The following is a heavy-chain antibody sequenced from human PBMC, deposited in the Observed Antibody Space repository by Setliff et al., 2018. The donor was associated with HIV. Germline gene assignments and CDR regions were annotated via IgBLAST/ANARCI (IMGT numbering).Heavy chain of an antibody. CDR1: GFTFSDYY. V-gene: IGHV3-11*04. D-gene: IGHD3-22*01. CDR3: ARDLGYYDTRRIDY. CDR2: ISSSSSTI. J-gene: IGHJ4*02. Sequence: GGSLRLSCAASGFTFSDYYMSWIRQAPGKGLEWVSYISSSSSTIYYADSVKGRFTISRDNAKNSLYLQMNSLRAEDTAVYYCARDLGYYDTRRIDYWGQGTLVTVSS.